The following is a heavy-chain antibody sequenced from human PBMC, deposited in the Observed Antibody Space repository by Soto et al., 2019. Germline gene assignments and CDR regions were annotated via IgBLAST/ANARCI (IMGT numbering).Heavy chain of an antibody. CDR1: GGTFSSYT. J-gene: IGHJ5*02. CDR3: ARTCSSTSCYRNWFDP. CDR2: IIPILGIA. D-gene: IGHD2-2*01. Sequence: GASVKVSCKASGGTFSSYTISWVRQAPGQGLEWMGRIIPILGIANYAQKFQGRVTITADKSTSTAYMGLSSLRSEDTAVYYCARTCSSTSCYRNWFDPWGQGTLVTVSS. V-gene: IGHV1-69*02.